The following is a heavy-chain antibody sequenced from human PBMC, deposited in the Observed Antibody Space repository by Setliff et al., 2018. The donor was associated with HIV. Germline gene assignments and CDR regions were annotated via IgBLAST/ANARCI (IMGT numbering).Heavy chain of an antibody. Sequence: SETLSLTCAVYGASLSPYFWHWIRQSPGKGLEWIGEISHNGGFNYSPSLESRLTMSVDTPRNQVSLNLSAVTAADTAIYYCVRGANFHTPRKRIFDYWGQGMSVTVSS. CDR1: GASLSPYF. D-gene: IGHD1-1*01. V-gene: IGHV4-34*01. J-gene: IGHJ4*02. CDR3: VRGANFHTPRKRIFDY. CDR2: ISHNGGF.